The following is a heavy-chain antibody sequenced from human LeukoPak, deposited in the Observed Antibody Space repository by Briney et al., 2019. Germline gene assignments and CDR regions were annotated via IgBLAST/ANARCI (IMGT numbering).Heavy chain of an antibody. CDR1: GGTFSSYA. CDR2: IIPILGIA. D-gene: IGHD2-2*01. CDR3: ARGYCSSTSCFLDY. Sequence: SVKVSCKASGGTFSSYAISWVRQAPGQGLEWMGRIIPILGIANYAQKFQGRVTITADKSTSTAYMELTSLRSEDTAVYYCARGYCSSTSCFLDYWGQGTLVTVSS. V-gene: IGHV1-69*04. J-gene: IGHJ4*02.